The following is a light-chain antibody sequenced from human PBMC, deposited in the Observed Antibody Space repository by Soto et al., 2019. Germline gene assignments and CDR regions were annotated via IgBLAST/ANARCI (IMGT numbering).Light chain of an antibody. CDR3: QQYGSSPRT. CDR1: QSVSNNY. J-gene: IGKJ1*01. V-gene: IGKV3-20*01. CDR2: GAS. Sequence: EIVLTQSPGTLSLSPGERATLSCRASQSVSNNYLAWYQQKPGQAPRLLIYGASSRATGIPDRFSGRGSGTDFTLTISRLEPEDFAVYYCQQYGSSPRTFGQGTKVEI.